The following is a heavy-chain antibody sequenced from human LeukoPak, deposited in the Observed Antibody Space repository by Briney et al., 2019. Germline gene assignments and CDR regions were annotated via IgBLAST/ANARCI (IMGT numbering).Heavy chain of an antibody. CDR2: ISSSSTYI. J-gene: IGHJ4*02. V-gene: IGHV3-21*01. CDR3: ANMRSGYHSDY. D-gene: IGHD3-22*01. Sequence: GGSLRLSCAASGFTFSSYSMNWVRQAPGKGLEWVSSISSSSTYIYYADSMKGRFTISRDNAKNSLYLQMNSLRAEDTAVYYCANMRSGYHSDYWGQGTLVTVSS. CDR1: GFTFSSYS.